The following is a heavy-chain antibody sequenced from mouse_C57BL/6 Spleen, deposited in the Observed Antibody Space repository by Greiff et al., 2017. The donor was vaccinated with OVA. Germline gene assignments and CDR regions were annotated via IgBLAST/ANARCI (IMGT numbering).Heavy chain of an antibody. J-gene: IGHJ1*03. D-gene: IGHD1-1*01. Sequence: VKLVESGPELVKPGASVKISCKASGYAFSSSWMNWVKQRPGKGLEWIGRIYPGDGDTNYNGKFKGKATLTADKSSSTAYMQLSSLTSEDSAVYFCARKAYSSYEYFDVWGTGTTVTVSS. CDR3: ARKAYSSYEYFDV. CDR1: GYAFSSSW. V-gene: IGHV1-82*01. CDR2: IYPGDGDT.